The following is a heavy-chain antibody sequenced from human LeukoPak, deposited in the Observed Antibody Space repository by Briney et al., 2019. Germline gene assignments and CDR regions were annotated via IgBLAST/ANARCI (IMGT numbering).Heavy chain of an antibody. CDR2: INPNSGGT. V-gene: IGHV1-2*06. CDR1: GYTFTGYD. J-gene: IGHJ4*02. CDR3: ASDNDSSGYYNPIDY. D-gene: IGHD3-22*01. Sequence: ASVKVSCKASGYTFTGYDMHWVRQAPGQGPEWMGRINPNSGGTNYAQKFQGRVTMTRDTSISTAYMELSRLRSDDTAVYYCASDNDSSGYYNPIDYWGQGTLVTVSS.